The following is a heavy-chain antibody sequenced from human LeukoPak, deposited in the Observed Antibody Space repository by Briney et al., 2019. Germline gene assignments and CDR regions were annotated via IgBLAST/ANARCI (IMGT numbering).Heavy chain of an antibody. Sequence: GGSLRLSCATSGFTFSSYAMSWLRQGPGKGLEWISSLSGSDRTTYYADSVKGRFTISRDNSKNTLYLQMSSLRGEDTAVYYCAKVSSGWSLDYWGQGTLVTVSS. D-gene: IGHD6-19*01. CDR2: LSGSDRTT. V-gene: IGHV3-23*01. CDR3: AKVSSGWSLDY. J-gene: IGHJ4*02. CDR1: GFTFSSYA.